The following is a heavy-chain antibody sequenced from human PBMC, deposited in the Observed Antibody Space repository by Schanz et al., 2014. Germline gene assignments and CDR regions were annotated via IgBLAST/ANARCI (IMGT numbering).Heavy chain of an antibody. D-gene: IGHD1-1*01. CDR1: GGTFSSYA. J-gene: IGHJ6*02. CDR3: AKAFRTTKYYGMDV. V-gene: IGHV1-69*04. Sequence: QVQLVQSGAEVKKPGSSVKVSCKASGGTFSSYAFSWVRQAPGQGLEWMGKIIPILGMENYAQKFQGRVTITADISTSTAYMDLSSLRSDDTATYYCAKAFRTTKYYGMDVWGQGTTVTVS. CDR2: IIPILGME.